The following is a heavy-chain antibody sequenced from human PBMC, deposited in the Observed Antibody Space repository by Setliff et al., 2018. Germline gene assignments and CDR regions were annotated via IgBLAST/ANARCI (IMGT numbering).Heavy chain of an antibody. Sequence: HPGGSLRLSCAASGFTFSSYAMSWVRQAPGKGLEWVSAISGSGGSTYYADSVKGRFTISRDNSKNTLYLQMNSLRAEDTAVYYCAKDFFDWLELLDYWGQGTLVTVSS. CDR2: ISGSGGST. CDR1: GFTFSSYA. V-gene: IGHV3-23*01. J-gene: IGHJ4*02. D-gene: IGHD3-9*01. CDR3: AKDFFDWLELLDY.